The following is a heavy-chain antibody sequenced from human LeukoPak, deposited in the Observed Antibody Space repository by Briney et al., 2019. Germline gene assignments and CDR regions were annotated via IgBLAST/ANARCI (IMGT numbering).Heavy chain of an antibody. J-gene: IGHJ4*02. CDR3: VREVGRPKTFYFDS. Sequence: GGSLRLSCTASGFAFDEHGMSWVRQVPGKGLEWVAHISETIYYADSVQGRFTISRDNAKNSLYLQMSNLRVDDTAMYYCVREVGRPKTFYFDSWGRGTPVTVSS. D-gene: IGHD3-16*01. CDR1: GFAFDEHG. CDR2: ISETI. V-gene: IGHV3-48*04.